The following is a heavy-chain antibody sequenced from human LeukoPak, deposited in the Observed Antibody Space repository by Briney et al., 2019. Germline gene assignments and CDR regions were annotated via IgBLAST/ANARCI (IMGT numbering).Heavy chain of an antibody. J-gene: IGHJ4*02. CDR1: GFTFSSYW. D-gene: IGHD6-13*01. CDR3: ARAGLVGYSSSWVRPFDY. Sequence: GGSLRLSCAASGFTFSSYWMHWVRQAPGKGLVWVSRINSDGSSTSYADSVKGRFTTSRDNAKNTLYLQLNSLRAEDTAVYYCARAGLVGYSSSWVRPFDYWGQGTLVTVSS. CDR2: INSDGSST. V-gene: IGHV3-74*01.